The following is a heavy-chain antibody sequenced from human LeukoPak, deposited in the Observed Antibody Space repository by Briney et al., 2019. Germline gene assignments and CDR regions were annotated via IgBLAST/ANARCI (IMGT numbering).Heavy chain of an antibody. CDR2: INPNSGGT. Sequence: ASVKVSCKASGYTFTGYYMHWVRQAPGQGLEWLGWINPNSGGTNYAQKFQGRVTMTRNTSISTAYMELSSLRSEDTAVYYCAIPLRHYDFWSGYYSYYYYGMDVWGQGTTVTVSS. V-gene: IGHV1-2*02. D-gene: IGHD3-3*01. J-gene: IGHJ6*02. CDR3: AIPLRHYDFWSGYYSYYYYGMDV. CDR1: GYTFTGYY.